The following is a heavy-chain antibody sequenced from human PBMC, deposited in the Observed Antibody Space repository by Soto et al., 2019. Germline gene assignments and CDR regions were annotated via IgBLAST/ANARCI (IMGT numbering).Heavy chain of an antibody. D-gene: IGHD2-15*01. CDR1: GGSIGSYY. Sequence: SETLSLTCTVSGGSIGSYYWSWVRQPPGKGLEWIGYIYYSGSTNYNPSLKSRVTISVDTSKNQFSLKLSSVTAADTAVYYCARLSGGACSGGSCYPRDIDYWGQGTLVTVSS. V-gene: IGHV4-59*08. CDR2: IYYSGST. J-gene: IGHJ4*02. CDR3: ARLSGGACSGGSCYPRDIDY.